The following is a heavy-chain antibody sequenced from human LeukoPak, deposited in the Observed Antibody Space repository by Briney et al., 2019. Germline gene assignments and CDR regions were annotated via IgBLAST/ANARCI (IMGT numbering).Heavy chain of an antibody. CDR1: GFTFGDYA. CDR3: ARARLARGCSGYDQSY. CDR2: IRSKAFGAAT. Sequence: PGRSLRLSCTGSGFTFGDYAINWVRQAPGMGLEWIGFIRSKAFGAATEYAASVKGRFIISRDDSKSIAYLQINSLRTEDTAVYYCARARLARGCSGYDQSYWGQGTLVTVSS. V-gene: IGHV3-49*04. J-gene: IGHJ4*02. D-gene: IGHD5-12*01.